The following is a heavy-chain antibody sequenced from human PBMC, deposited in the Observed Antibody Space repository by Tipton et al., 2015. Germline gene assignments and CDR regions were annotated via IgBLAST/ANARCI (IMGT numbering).Heavy chain of an antibody. CDR2: VHRSGYT. CDR3: ARGLNSVVAATLGY. V-gene: IGHV4-30-4*02. CDR1: GDSIDIGDYY. J-gene: IGHJ4*02. D-gene: IGHD2-15*01. Sequence: TLSLTCNVSGDSIDIGDYYWTWVRQTPGKGLEWIGYVHRSGYTEYTPSLRSRLTISVDTSKNQFSLKLSSVTAADTAVYYCARGLNSVVAATLGYWGQGTLVTVSS.